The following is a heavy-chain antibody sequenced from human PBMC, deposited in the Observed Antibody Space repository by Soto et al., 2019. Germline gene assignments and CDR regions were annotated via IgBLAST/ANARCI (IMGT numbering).Heavy chain of an antibody. CDR1: GYSFTSYW. J-gene: IGHJ6*02. D-gene: IGHD6-13*01. CDR3: ASGIAAAGTIYYYGMDV. V-gene: IGHV5-51*01. CDR2: IYPGDSDT. Sequence: SGESLKISCKGSGYSFTSYWIGWVRQMPGKGLEWMGIIYPGDSDTRYSPSFQGQVTISADKSISTAYLQWSSLKASDTAMYYCASGIAAAGTIYYYGMDVWGQGNTVTVSS.